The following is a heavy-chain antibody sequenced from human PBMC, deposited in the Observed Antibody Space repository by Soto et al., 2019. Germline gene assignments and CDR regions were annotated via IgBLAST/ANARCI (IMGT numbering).Heavy chain of an antibody. V-gene: IGHV4-59*08. J-gene: IGHJ6*03. CDR1: GGSISSYY. CDR3: ARRPREWVAAAAYYYMDA. D-gene: IGHD2-15*01. Sequence: PSETLSLTCTVSGGSISSYYWSWIRQPPGKGLEWIGYIYYSGSTNYNPSLKSRVTISVDTSKNQFSLKLSSVTAADTAVYYCARRPREWVAAAAYYYMDALCKGAALPVSS. CDR2: IYYSGST.